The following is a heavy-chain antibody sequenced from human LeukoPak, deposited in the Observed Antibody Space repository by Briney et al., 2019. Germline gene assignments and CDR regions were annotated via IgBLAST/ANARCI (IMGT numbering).Heavy chain of an antibody. Sequence: PSETLSLTCTVSGGSISSGGNYWTWIRQYPGKGLEWIGYIYNSGSTYYNPSLKSRVTISVDTSKNQFSLKLRSVTAADTAVYYYARVVGTHFQHWGQGTLVTVSS. CDR1: GGSISSGGNY. CDR2: IYNSGST. V-gene: IGHV4-31*03. D-gene: IGHD1-26*01. J-gene: IGHJ1*01. CDR3: ARVVGTHFQH.